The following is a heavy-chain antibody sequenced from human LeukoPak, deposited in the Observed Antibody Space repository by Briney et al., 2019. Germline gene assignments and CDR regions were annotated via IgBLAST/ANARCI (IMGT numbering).Heavy chain of an antibody. Sequence: GGSLRLSCVVSGFTFSNYAMSWVRQAPGKGLEWVSAISGSGGSTYYADSVKGRFTISRDNSKNTLYLQMNSLRAEDTAVYYCAKDGYYYDSSGYYYYYFDYWGQGTLVTVSS. J-gene: IGHJ4*02. CDR3: AKDGYYYDSSGYYYYYFDY. D-gene: IGHD3-22*01. CDR1: GFTFSNYA. CDR2: ISGSGGST. V-gene: IGHV3-23*01.